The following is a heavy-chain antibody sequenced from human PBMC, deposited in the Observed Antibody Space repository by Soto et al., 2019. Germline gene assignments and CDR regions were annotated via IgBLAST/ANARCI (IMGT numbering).Heavy chain of an antibody. CDR1: GFTFSSYS. D-gene: IGHD4-17*01. Sequence: PGGSLRLSCAASGFTFSSYSMNWVRQAPGKGLEWVSSISSSSSYIYYADSVKGRFTISRDNAKNSLYLQMNSLRAEDTAVYYCARASATVTTYYYYYMDVWGKGTTVTVSS. V-gene: IGHV3-21*01. J-gene: IGHJ6*03. CDR3: ARASATVTTYYYYYMDV. CDR2: ISSSSSYI.